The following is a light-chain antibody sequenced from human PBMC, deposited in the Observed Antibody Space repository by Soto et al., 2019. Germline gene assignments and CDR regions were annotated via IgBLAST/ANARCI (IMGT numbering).Light chain of an antibody. J-gene: IGKJ2*01. V-gene: IGKV1-39*01. Sequence: DIQMTQSPPSLSASVGDRVTLTCRASQSMSNYLSWYQQTPGKPPKLLIFAASSLQGGVPSRFSGSGSGTEFTLTISSLQPEDFGTYYCQQSYTFPYTFGQGTKLEIK. CDR3: QQSYTFPYT. CDR2: AAS. CDR1: QSMSNY.